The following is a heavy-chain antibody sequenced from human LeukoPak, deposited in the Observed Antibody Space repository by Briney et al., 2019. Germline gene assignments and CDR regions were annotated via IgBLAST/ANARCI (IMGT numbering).Heavy chain of an antibody. V-gene: IGHV4-34*01. CDR3: AREKISVQEEPDYTYYDSSGYYYRTKASAFDI. D-gene: IGHD3-22*01. CDR2: INHSGST. Sequence: SETLSLICAVYGGSFSGYDWSWIRQPPGKGLEWIGEINHSGSTNYNPSLKSRVTISVDTSKNQFSLKLRSVTAADTAVYSCAREKISVQEEPDYTYYDSSGYYYRTKASAFDIWGQGTMVTVSS. CDR1: GGSFSGYD. J-gene: IGHJ3*02.